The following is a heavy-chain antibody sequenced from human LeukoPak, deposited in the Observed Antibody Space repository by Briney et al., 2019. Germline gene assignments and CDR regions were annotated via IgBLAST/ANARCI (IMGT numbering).Heavy chain of an antibody. J-gene: IGHJ4*02. D-gene: IGHD4-23*01. CDR2: IYSGGST. CDR1: GFTVSSNY. Sequence: GGSLRLSCAASGFTVSSNYMSWVRQAPGKGLEWVSVIYSGGSTYYADSVKCRFTISRDNSKNTMYLLMKSMRAEDTTVFYFTRLRRYGGNWAFDYWGQGTLVSV. CDR3: TRLRRYGGNWAFDY. V-gene: IGHV3-66*04.